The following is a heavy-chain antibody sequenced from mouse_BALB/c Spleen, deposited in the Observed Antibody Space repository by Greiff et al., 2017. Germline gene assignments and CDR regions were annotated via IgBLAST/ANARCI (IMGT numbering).Heavy chain of an antibody. CDR3: TREGYDGFAY. CDR1: GYTFTSYW. CDR2: IDPSDSDT. Sequence: QVQLQQPGAELVKPGAPVKLSCKASGYTFTSYWMNWVKQRPGRGLEWIGRIDPSDSDTHYNQKFKDKATLTVDKSSSTAYIQLSSLTSEDSAVYYCTREGYDGFAYWGQGTLVTVSA. J-gene: IGHJ3*01. D-gene: IGHD2-14*01. V-gene: IGHV1-69*02.